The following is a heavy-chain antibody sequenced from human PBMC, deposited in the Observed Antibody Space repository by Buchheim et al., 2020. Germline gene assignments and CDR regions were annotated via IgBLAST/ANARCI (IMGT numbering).Heavy chain of an antibody. Sequence: EVQLVESGGGLVKPGGSLRLSCAASGFTFSNAWMNWVRQAPGKGLEWVGHIKSKTDGGTTDYAAPVKGRFTISRDDSKNTLYLQMNSLKTEDTAVYYCTTEIDYWGQGTL. V-gene: IGHV3-15*07. CDR2: IKSKTDGGTT. CDR1: GFTFSNAW. CDR3: TTEIDY. J-gene: IGHJ4*02.